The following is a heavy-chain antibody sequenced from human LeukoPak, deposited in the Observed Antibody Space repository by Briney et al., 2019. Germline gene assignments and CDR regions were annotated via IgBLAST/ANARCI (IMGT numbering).Heavy chain of an antibody. CDR1: GYTFTSYD. Sequence: ASVKVSCKASGYTFTSYDINWVRQATGQGLEWMGWMNPNSGNTGYAQKFQGRVTMTRNTSISTAYMELSSLRSEDTAVYYCARGLKACSGGSCYVAFFDPWGQGTLVTVSS. CDR2: MNPNSGNT. D-gene: IGHD2-15*01. V-gene: IGHV1-8*01. CDR3: ARGLKACSGGSCYVAFFDP. J-gene: IGHJ5*02.